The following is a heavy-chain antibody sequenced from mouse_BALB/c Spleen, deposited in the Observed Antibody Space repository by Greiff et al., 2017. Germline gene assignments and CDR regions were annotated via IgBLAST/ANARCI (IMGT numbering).Heavy chain of an antibody. CDR2: IDPENGNT. D-gene: IGHD1-2*01. CDR3: ALRLPLFAY. V-gene: IGHV14-1*02. J-gene: IGHJ3*01. CDR1: GFNIKDYY. Sequence: VQLKESGAELVRPGALVKLSCKASGFNIKDYYMHWVKQRPEQGLEWIGWIDPENGNTIYDPKFQGKASITADTSSNTAYLQLSSLTSEDTAVYYCALRLPLFAYWGQGTLGTVSA.